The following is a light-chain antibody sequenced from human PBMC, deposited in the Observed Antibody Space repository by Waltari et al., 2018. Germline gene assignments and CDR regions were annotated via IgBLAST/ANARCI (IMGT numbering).Light chain of an antibody. CDR2: WAS. Sequence: DIVMTQSPDPPAVSLGERASTNCKSSQTVLNRSNNKNHLAWFQQKPGHPPRLLIYWASTRDSGVPERFRGSGSGTDFTLTINTMQAEDVAVYYCHQYYSPPLTFGQGTKVEV. CDR1: QTVLNRSNNKNH. V-gene: IGKV4-1*01. CDR3: HQYYSPPLT. J-gene: IGKJ1*01.